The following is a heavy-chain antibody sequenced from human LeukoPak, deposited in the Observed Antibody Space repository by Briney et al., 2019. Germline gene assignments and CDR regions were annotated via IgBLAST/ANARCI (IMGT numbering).Heavy chain of an antibody. CDR2: ISAYNGNT. CDR1: GYTFTSYG. Sequence: VSVKVSCKASGYTFTSYGISWVRQAPGQGLEWMGWISAYNGNTNYAQKLQGRVTMTTDTSTSTAYMELRSLRSDDTAVYYCARDYYDSSGYYYDYYYYGMDVWGQGTTVTDSS. J-gene: IGHJ6*02. CDR3: ARDYYDSSGYYYDYYYYGMDV. V-gene: IGHV1-18*01. D-gene: IGHD3-22*01.